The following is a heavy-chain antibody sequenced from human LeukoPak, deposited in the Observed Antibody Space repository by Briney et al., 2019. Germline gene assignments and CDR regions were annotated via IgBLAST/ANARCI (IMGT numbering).Heavy chain of an antibody. CDR3: ARGSEMATTDLYY. D-gene: IGHD5-24*01. CDR2: IYYSGST. J-gene: IGHJ4*02. CDR1: GGSFSGYY. V-gene: IGHV4-59*01. Sequence: KPSETLSLTCAVYGGSFSGYYWSWIRQPPGKGLEWIGYIYYSGSTNYNPSLKSRVTISVDTSKNQFSLKLSSVTAADTAVYYCARGSEMATTDLYYWGQGTLVTVSS.